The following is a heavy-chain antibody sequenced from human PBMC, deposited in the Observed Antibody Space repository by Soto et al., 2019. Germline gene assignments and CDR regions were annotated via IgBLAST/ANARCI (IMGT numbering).Heavy chain of an antibody. D-gene: IGHD5-12*01. CDR3: ARDPDGYFNFDY. J-gene: IGHJ4*02. V-gene: IGHV1-2*02. CDR1: GYTFTGYY. CDR2: INPNSGGT. Sequence: ASVKVSCKASGYTFTGYYMHWVRQAPGQGLEWMGWINPNSGGTNYAQKFQGRVTMTRDTSISTAYVELSRLRSDDTAVYYCARDPDGYFNFDYWGQGTLVTVSS.